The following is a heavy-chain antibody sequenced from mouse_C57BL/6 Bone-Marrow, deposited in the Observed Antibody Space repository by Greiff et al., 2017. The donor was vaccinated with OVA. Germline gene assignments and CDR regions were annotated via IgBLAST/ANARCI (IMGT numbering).Heavy chain of an antibody. J-gene: IGHJ1*03. V-gene: IGHV1-62-2*01. CDR3: ARHEDAHCYGSSWYFDV. D-gene: IGHD1-1*01. Sequence: VQGVESGAELVKPGASVKLSCKASGYTFTEYTIHWVKQRSGQGLEWIGWFYPGSGSIKYNEKFKDKATLTADKSSSTVYMELSRLTSEDSAVYFCARHEDAHCYGSSWYFDVWGTGTTVTVSS. CDR2: FYPGSGSI. CDR1: GYTFTEYT.